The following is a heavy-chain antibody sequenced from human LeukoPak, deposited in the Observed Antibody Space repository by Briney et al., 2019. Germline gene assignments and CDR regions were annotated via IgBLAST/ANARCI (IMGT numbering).Heavy chain of an antibody. V-gene: IGHV4-34*01. D-gene: IGHD3-3*01. J-gene: IGHJ4*02. CDR2: INHSGST. CDR3: ARGGLRFLEWSLHFDY. CDR1: GGSISSYY. Sequence: SETLSLTCTVSGGSISSYYWSWIRQPPGKGLEWIGEINHSGSTNYNPSLKSRVTISVDTSKNQFSLKLSSVTAADTAVYYCARGGLRFLEWSLHFDYWGQGTLVTVSS.